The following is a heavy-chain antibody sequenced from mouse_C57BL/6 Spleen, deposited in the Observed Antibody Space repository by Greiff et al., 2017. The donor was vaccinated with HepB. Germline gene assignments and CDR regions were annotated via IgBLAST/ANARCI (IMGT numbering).Heavy chain of an antibody. J-gene: IGHJ1*03. CDR1: GYTFTDYE. CDR2: IDPETGGT. D-gene: IGHD3-3*01. Sequence: QVQLQQSGAELVRPGASVTLSCKASGYTFTDYEMHWVKQTPVHGLEWIGAIDPETGGTAYNQKFKGKAILTADKSSSTAYMERRSLTSEDSAVYYCTRCGTLWYFDVWGTGTTVTVSS. V-gene: IGHV1-15*01. CDR3: TRCGTLWYFDV.